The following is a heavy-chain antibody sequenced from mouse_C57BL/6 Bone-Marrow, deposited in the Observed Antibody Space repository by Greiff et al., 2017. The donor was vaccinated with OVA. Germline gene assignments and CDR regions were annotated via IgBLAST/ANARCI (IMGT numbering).Heavy chain of an antibody. D-gene: IGHD1-1*01. CDR3: AIRYYGSFAY. J-gene: IGHJ3*01. V-gene: IGHV1-81*01. CDR1: GYTFTSYG. CDR2: IYPRSGNT. Sequence: VQLQQSGAELARPGASVKLSCKASGYTFTSYGISWVKQRTGQGLEWIGEIYPRSGNTYYNEKFKGKATLTADKSSSTAYMELRSLTSEDSAVYFCAIRYYGSFAYWGQGTLVTVSA.